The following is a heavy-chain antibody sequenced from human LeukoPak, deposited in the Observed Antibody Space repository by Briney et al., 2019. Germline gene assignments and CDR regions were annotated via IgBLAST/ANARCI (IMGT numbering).Heavy chain of an antibody. CDR3: ARVSSASGYYYHY. J-gene: IGHJ4*02. Sequence: ASVKVSCKASGYTFTGYYMHWVRQAPGQGLEWMGRISPNSGGTNYAQKFQGRVTMTRDTSISTAYMELSRLRSDDTAVYYCARVSSASGYYYHYWGQGTLVTVSS. V-gene: IGHV1-2*06. CDR1: GYTFTGYY. D-gene: IGHD3-22*01. CDR2: ISPNSGGT.